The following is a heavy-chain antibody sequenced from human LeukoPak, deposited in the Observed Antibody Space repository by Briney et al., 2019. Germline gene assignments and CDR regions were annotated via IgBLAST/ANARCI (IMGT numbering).Heavy chain of an antibody. CDR3: ARDGSTARVIHY. V-gene: IGHV4-30-2*01. D-gene: IGHD3-16*02. CDR2: IYHSGST. Sequence: SETLSLTCTVSGGSISSGGYYWSWIRQPPGKGLEWIGYIYHSGSTYYNPSLKSRVTISVDTSKNQFSLKLSSVTAADTAVYYCARDGSTARVIHYWGQGTLVTVSS. CDR1: GGSISSGGYY. J-gene: IGHJ4*02.